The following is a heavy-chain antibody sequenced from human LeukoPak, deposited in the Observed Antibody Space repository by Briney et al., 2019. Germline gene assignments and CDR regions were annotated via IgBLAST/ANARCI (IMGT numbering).Heavy chain of an antibody. D-gene: IGHD3-10*01. CDR1: GGSISSYY. CDR2: IYYSGST. CDR3: ASIVYYGSGSPPIGFDP. J-gene: IGHJ5*02. Sequence: SETLSLTCTVSGGSISSYYWSWIRQPPGKGLEWIGYIYYSGSTNCNPSLKSRVTISVDTSKNQFSLKLSSVTAADTAVYYCASIVYYGSGSPPIGFDPWGRGTLVTVSS. V-gene: IGHV4-59*08.